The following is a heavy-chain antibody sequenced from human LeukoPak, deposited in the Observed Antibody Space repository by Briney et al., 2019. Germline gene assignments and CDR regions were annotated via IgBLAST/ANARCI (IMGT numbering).Heavy chain of an antibody. CDR2: ISSSGSTI. J-gene: IGHJ5*02. CDR3: RGFCGGDCYPNWFDP. CDR1: GFTLRTEW. Sequence: GGSLRLSCAASGFTLRTEWMSWIRQAPGEGLEWVSYISSSGSTIYYADSVKGRFTISRDNAKNSLYLQMNSLRAEDTAVYYCRGFCGGDCYPNWFDPWGQGTLVTVSS. D-gene: IGHD2-21*02. V-gene: IGHV3-11*04.